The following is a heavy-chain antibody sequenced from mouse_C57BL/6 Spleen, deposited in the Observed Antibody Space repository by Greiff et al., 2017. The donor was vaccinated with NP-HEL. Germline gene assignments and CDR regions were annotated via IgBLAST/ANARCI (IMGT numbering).Heavy chain of an antibody. CDR3: AKKRDGYYLYAMDY. CDR1: GFSLTSYG. CDR2: IWRGGST. V-gene: IGHV2-5*01. Sequence: VQLKESGPGLVQPSQSLSITCTVSGFSLTSYGVHWVRQSPGKGLEWLGVIWRGGSTDYNAAFMSRLSITKDNSKSQVFFKMNSLQADDTAIYYCAKKRDGYYLYAMDYWGQGTSVTVSS. D-gene: IGHD2-3*01. J-gene: IGHJ4*01.